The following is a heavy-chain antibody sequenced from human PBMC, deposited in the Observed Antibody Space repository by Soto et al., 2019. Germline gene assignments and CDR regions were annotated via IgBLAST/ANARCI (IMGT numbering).Heavy chain of an antibody. V-gene: IGHV1-3*01. CDR3: ARDLGYSSSLYFDY. CDR1: GYTFTIYA. CDR2: INAGDGNT. J-gene: IGHJ4*02. Sequence: GASVKVSCKASGYTFTIYAMHWVRQAPGQRLEWMGWINAGDGNTKYSQKFQGRVTITRDTSASTAYMELSSLRSEDTAVYYCARDLGYSSSLYFDYWGQGTLVTVSS. D-gene: IGHD6-13*01.